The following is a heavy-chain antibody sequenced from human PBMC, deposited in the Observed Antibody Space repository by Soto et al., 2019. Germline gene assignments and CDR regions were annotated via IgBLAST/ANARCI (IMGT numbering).Heavy chain of an antibody. CDR3: AREDDFTMHYGLDV. CDR1: GYTFTAHC. D-gene: IGHD3-10*01. V-gene: IGHV1-2*02. CDR2: INPNSGGT. Sequence: QVQLVHSGAEVKKPGASVKVSCKTSGYTFTAHCIHWVRQAPGQGLEWMGWINPNSGGTTYAQKFHARVTMSRDTSISTAYMELSGLTSDDTAVYYCAREDDFTMHYGLDVWGQGTTVTVSS. J-gene: IGHJ6*02.